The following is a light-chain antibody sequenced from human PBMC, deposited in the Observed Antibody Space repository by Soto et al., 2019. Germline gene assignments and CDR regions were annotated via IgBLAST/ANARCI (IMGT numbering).Light chain of an antibody. CDR2: GAS. CDR1: QSVSNN. V-gene: IGKV3-15*01. CDR3: QQYNNWTTWT. J-gene: IGKJ1*01. Sequence: EIVMTQSPATLSVSPGERATLSCRASQSVSNNLAWYQQKPGQAPRLLIYGASTSATGIQARFSGSGSGTEFTLNISSLQSEDFAVYYCQQYNNWTTWTFGQGTKVEIK.